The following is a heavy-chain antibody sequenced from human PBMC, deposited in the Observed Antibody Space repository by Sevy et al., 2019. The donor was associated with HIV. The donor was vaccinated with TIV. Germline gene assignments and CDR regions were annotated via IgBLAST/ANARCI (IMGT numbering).Heavy chain of an antibody. J-gene: IGHJ5*02. V-gene: IGHV4-31*03. Sequence: TLSLTCTVSGGSISSGGYYWSWIRQHPGKGLEWIGYIYYSGSTYYNPSLKSRVTISVDTSKNQFSQKLSSVTAADTAVYYCARERRGYCSSTSCENWFDPWGQGTLVTVSS. CDR3: ARERRGYCSSTSCENWFDP. CDR1: GGSISSGGYY. CDR2: IYYSGST. D-gene: IGHD2-2*01.